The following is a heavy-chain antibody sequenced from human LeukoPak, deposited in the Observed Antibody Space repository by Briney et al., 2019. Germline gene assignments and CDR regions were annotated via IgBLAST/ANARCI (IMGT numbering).Heavy chain of an antibody. Sequence: ASVKVSCKASVGTFSSYAISWVRQAPGQGLEWMGGIIPIFGTANYVQKFQGRVTITTDESTSTAYMELSSLRSEDTAVHYCARGSRVSYDFWGGYHRWGQGTLVTVSS. CDR1: VGTFSSYA. CDR2: IIPIFGTA. D-gene: IGHD3-3*01. CDR3: ARGSRVSYDFWGGYHR. V-gene: IGHV1-69*05. J-gene: IGHJ1*01.